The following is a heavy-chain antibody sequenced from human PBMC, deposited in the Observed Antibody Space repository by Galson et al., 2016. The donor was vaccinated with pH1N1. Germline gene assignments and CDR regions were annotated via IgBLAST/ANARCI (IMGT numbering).Heavy chain of an antibody. CDR3: ARDHFGWAFDV. CDR1: GFPFSHYY. J-gene: IGHJ3*01. D-gene: IGHD3-10*01. Sequence: SLRLSCAASGFPFSHYYMGWIRQAPGKGLEWISYISGSGTTIYYADSVRGRFTTSRDNAQNSLYLHMNSLRAEDTAVYYCARDHFGWAFDVWGQGTMVTVSP. V-gene: IGHV3-11*01. CDR2: ISGSGTTI.